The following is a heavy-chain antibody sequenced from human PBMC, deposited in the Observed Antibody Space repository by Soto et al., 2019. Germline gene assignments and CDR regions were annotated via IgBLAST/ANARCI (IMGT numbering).Heavy chain of an antibody. CDR3: AKARFRDSSMFLLDY. J-gene: IGHJ4*02. V-gene: IGHV3-23*01. CDR2: ISASGDTT. Sequence: GGSLRLSCAASGFSFSTFEMSWVRQAPGKGLDWVSFISASGDTTHYADSVKGRFTTSRDNSKNTLFLQMNSLRAEDTAVYYCAKARFRDSSMFLLDYWGQGTLVTVSS. D-gene: IGHD6-19*01. CDR1: GFSFSTFE.